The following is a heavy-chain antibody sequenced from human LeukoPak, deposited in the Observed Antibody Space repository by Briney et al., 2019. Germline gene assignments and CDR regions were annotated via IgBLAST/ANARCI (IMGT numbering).Heavy chain of an antibody. J-gene: IGHJ4*02. CDR2: IYHSGST. CDR3: ARTHLEMATIFFDY. CDR1: GGSISSSSYY. Sequence: SETLSLTCTVSGGSISSSSYYWGWIRQPPGKGLEWIGSIYHSGSTYYNPSLKSRVTISVDTSKNQFSLKLSSVTAADTAVYYCARTHLEMATIFFDYWGQGTLVTVSS. D-gene: IGHD5-24*01. V-gene: IGHV4-39*07.